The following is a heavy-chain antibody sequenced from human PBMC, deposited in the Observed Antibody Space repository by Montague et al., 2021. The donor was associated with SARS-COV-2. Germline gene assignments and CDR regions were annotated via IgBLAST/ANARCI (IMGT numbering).Heavy chain of an antibody. D-gene: IGHD6-13*01. Sequence: VKHTQTLTLTCTFSGFSLRTSGMCVSWIRQPPGKALEWLALIDWDDDKYYSTSLRTRLTISKDTSKNQVVLTMTNMDPVDTATYYCARIDSSSWPNFDYWGQGTLVTVSS. V-gene: IGHV2-70*01. CDR1: GFSLRTSGMC. J-gene: IGHJ4*02. CDR3: ARIDSSSWPNFDY. CDR2: IDWDDDK.